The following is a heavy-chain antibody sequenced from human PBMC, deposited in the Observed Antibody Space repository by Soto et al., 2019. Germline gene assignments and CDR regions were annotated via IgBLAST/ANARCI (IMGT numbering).Heavy chain of an antibody. CDR1: GGSISSFY. D-gene: IGHD6-13*01. V-gene: IGHV4-59*01. J-gene: IGHJ4*02. CDR2: ISHIGST. Sequence: PSETLSLTCTVSGGSISSFYWSWIRQPPGKGLEWIGFISHIGSTNYNPSLKSRVTISVDTSKNQFSLKLTSVTAADTAVYYCATRSSSWSYFDYWGQGAPVTVSS. CDR3: ATRSSSWSYFDY.